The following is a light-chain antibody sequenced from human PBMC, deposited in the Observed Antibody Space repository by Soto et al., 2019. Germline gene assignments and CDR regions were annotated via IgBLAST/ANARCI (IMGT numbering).Light chain of an antibody. V-gene: IGKV4-1*01. J-gene: IGKJ5*01. CDR2: WAS. CDR1: QSVLFSSNNKNY. Sequence: DIVMTQSPDSLAVSLGERATINCKSSQSVLFSSNNKNYLAWYQQKPGQPPKLLIYWASTRDSGVPDRFSGSGSGTDFTLTISSLQAEDVAVYYCQQYYSTPSFGQGARLEI. CDR3: QQYYSTPS.